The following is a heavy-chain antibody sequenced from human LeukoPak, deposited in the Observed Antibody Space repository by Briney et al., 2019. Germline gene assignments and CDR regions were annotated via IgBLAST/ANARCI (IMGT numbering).Heavy chain of an antibody. D-gene: IGHD3-3*01. CDR2: IYTSGST. CDR3: AREYDFWSGYLGGGFDP. Sequence: SQTLSLTCTVSGGSISSGSYYWSWIRQPAGKGLEWIGRIYTSGSTNYNPSLKSRVTISVDTSKNQFSLKLSSVTAADTAVYYCAREYDFWSGYLGGGFDPWGQGTLVTVSS. V-gene: IGHV4-61*02. J-gene: IGHJ5*02. CDR1: GGSISSGSYY.